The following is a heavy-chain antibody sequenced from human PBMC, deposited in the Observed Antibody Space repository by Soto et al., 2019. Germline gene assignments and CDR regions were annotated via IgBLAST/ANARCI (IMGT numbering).Heavy chain of an antibody. CDR2: ISRSGTT. D-gene: IGHD3-10*01. V-gene: IGHV4-34*01. CDR1: GGYFNDNY. CDR3: ATSLWFGTQVEL. J-gene: IGHJ5*02. Sequence: QVQLQQWGAGLLKPSETLSLSCAVYGGYFNDNYYTWFRQPPGKGLEWIGEISRSGTTKYIPFLKSRTSSTVHTSTTQVSLKVTSVTAADTDVYYCATSLWFGTQVELWGQGALVTVSA.